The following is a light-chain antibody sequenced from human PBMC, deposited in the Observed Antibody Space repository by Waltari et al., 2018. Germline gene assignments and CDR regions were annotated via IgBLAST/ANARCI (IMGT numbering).Light chain of an antibody. CDR1: QNVSNF. Sequence: DTVLTQSPATLALSPWERATISCRASQNVSNFLAWYQQKPGQAPRLLIYDTSNRATGIPARFSGSGFGTDFTLTITSLEPEDFAVYYCQQRNNWPLTFGGGTKVEIK. J-gene: IGKJ4*01. CDR2: DTS. V-gene: IGKV3-11*01. CDR3: QQRNNWPLT.